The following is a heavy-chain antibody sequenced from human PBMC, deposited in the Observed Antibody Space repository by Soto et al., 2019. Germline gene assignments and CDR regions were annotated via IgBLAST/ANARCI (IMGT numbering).Heavy chain of an antibody. V-gene: IGHV3-21*01. Sequence: GESLKISCAASGFTFSSYSMNWVRQAPGKGLEWVSSISSSSSYIYYADSVKGRFTISRDNAKNSLYLQMNSLRAEDTAVYYCARAQYSGYDSALSVHYYYMDVWGKGTTVTVSS. D-gene: IGHD5-12*01. J-gene: IGHJ6*03. CDR2: ISSSSSYI. CDR3: ARAQYSGYDSALSVHYYYMDV. CDR1: GFTFSSYS.